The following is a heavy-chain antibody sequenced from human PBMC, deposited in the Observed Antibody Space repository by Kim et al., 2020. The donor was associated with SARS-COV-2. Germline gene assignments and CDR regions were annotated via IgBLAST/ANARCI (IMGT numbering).Heavy chain of an antibody. V-gene: IGHV6-1*01. D-gene: IGHD3-22*01. CDR2: TYYRSKWYN. CDR3: ARDRRDYYGISDHSPVLFYYYGMDV. Sequence: SQTLSLTCAISGDSVSSNSAAWNWIRQSPSRGLEWLGRTYYRSKWYNDYAVSVKSRITIKPDTSKNQFSLQLNSVTPEDTAVYYCARDRRDYYGISDHSPVLFYYYGMDVWGQGTTVTVSS. CDR1: GDSVSSNSAA. J-gene: IGHJ6*02.